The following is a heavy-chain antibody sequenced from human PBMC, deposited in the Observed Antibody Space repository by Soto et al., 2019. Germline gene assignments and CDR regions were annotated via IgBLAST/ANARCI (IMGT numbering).Heavy chain of an antibody. CDR1: GFTFSSYG. D-gene: IGHD3-10*01. CDR3: ARDWYGVRGVCDY. J-gene: IGHJ4*02. Sequence: QVQLVESGGGVVQPGRSLRLSCAASGFTFSSYGMHWVRQAPGKGLEWVAVIWYDGSNKYYADSVKGRFTISRDNSENKLYLQMNSLRAEDTAVYYCARDWYGVRGVCDYWGQGTLVTVSS. V-gene: IGHV3-33*01. CDR2: IWYDGSNK.